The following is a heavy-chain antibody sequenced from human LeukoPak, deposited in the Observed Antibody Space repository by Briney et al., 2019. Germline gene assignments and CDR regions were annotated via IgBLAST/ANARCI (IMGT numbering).Heavy chain of an antibody. D-gene: IGHD6-6*01. V-gene: IGHV1-2*02. Sequence: ASVKVSCKTSGYTFGSYYMHWVRQAPGQGLEWMGWINPNSGGTNYAQKFQGRVTMTRDTSISTAYMELSRLRSDDTAVYYCAREIRREYSSSSDLDYWGQGTLVTVSS. CDR2: INPNSGGT. J-gene: IGHJ4*02. CDR3: AREIRREYSSSSDLDY. CDR1: GYTFGSYY.